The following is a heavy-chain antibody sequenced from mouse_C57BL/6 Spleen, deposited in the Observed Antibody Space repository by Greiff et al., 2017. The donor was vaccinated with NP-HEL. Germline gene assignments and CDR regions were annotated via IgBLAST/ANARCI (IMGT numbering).Heavy chain of an antibody. J-gene: IGHJ1*03. CDR3: ARKESWEDWYFDV. CDR2: INPYNGGT. V-gene: IGHV1-19*01. Sequence: EVQLQQSGPVLVKPGASVKMSCKASGYTFTDYYMNWVKQSHGKSLEWIGVINPYNGGTSYNQKFKGKATLTVDKSSSTAYMELNSLTSEDSAVYYCARKESWEDWYFDVWGTGTTVTVSS. D-gene: IGHD4-1*01. CDR1: GYTFTDYY.